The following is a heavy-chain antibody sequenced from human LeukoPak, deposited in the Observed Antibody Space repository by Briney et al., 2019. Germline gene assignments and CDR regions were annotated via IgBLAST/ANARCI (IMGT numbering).Heavy chain of an antibody. CDR2: ISSSSSTI. CDR3: ARAVKRRDGYNLGY. V-gene: IGHV3-48*01. CDR1: GFTFSSYS. Sequence: QPGGSLRLSCAASGFTFSSYSMNWVRQAPGKGLEWVSYISSSSSTIYYADSVKGRFTISRDNAKNSLYLQMNSLRAEDTAVYYCARAVKRRDGYNLGYWGQGTLVTVSS. J-gene: IGHJ4*02. D-gene: IGHD5-24*01.